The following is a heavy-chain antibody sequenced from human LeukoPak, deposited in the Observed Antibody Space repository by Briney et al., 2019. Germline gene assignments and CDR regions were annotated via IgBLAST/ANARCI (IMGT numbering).Heavy chain of an antibody. V-gene: IGHV4-34*01. CDR3: ARDNYYDSSGYYPQYYFDY. J-gene: IGHJ4*02. Sequence: SETLSLTCAVYGGSFSGYYWSWIRQPPGKGLEWIGEINHSGSTNYNPSLKSRVTISVDTSKNQFSLKLSSVTAADTAVYYCARDNYYDSSGYYPQYYFDYWGQGTLVTVSS. CDR2: INHSGST. D-gene: IGHD3-22*01. CDR1: GGSFSGYY.